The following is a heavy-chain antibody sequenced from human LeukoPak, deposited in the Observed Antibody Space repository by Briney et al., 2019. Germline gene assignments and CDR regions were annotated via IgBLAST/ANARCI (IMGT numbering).Heavy chain of an antibody. Sequence: GGSLRLSCAASGFTFSSYEMNWVRQAPGKGLEWVSTISASGGSTYYADSVKGRFTISRDNSKNTLYLQMSTLGAEDTAVYYCAKSNRGTPAGLDYWGQGTLVTVSS. CDR1: GFTFSSYE. D-gene: IGHD3-16*02. CDR2: ISASGGST. V-gene: IGHV3-23*01. CDR3: AKSNRGTPAGLDY. J-gene: IGHJ4*02.